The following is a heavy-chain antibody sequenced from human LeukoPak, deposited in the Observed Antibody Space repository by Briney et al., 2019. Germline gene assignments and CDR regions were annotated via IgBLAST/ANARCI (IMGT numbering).Heavy chain of an antibody. CDR1: GFISSNYW. J-gene: IGHJ3*02. D-gene: IGHD2-21*02. CDR3: ARDCGSDCSQAFDI. Sequence: PGGSLRRSCAASGFISSNYWMSWVRQAPGKGLEWVADIKQDGTQKYYVGSVEGRFTISRDNAKNSLYLQMNSLRVEDTAVYYCARDCGSDCSQAFDIWGQGTMVTVSS. CDR2: IKQDGTQK. V-gene: IGHV3-7*05.